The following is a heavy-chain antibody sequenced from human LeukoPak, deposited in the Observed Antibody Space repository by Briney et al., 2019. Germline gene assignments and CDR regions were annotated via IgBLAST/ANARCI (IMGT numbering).Heavy chain of an antibody. CDR2: INHSGST. CDR3: ARGGYDFWSGYSAHPSFDS. Sequence: SETLSLTCAVYGGSFSGYYWSWIRQPPGKGLEWIGEINHSGSTNYNPSPKSRVTISVDTSKNQFSLKLSSVTAADTAVYYCARGGYDFWSGYSAHPSFDSWGQGTLVTVSS. V-gene: IGHV4-34*01. J-gene: IGHJ4*02. CDR1: GGSFSGYY. D-gene: IGHD3-3*01.